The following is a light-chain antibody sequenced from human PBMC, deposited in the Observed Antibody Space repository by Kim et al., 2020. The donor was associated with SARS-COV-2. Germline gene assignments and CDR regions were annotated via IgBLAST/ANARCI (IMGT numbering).Light chain of an antibody. CDR2: AAS. CDR3: QQSHTTPIT. Sequence: AFIGDRVTIPCRSSQRITGYLHWYQQKPGKAPSLLIYAASSLQGGVPPRFSGSGSGTEFTLTISGLQPDDFATYYCQQSHTTPITFGQRTRLEIK. V-gene: IGKV1-39*01. CDR1: QRITGY. J-gene: IGKJ5*01.